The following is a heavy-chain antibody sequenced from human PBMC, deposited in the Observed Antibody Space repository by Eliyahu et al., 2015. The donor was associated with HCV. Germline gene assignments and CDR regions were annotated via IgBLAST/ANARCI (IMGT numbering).Heavy chain of an antibody. CDR1: GFTFXSYS. CDR3: ARENYDFWSAYSSYHYYMDV. Sequence: EVQLVESGGGLVKPGGSLRLSCAASGFTFXSYSMNGVRQAPGKGLEGVSSISYSSSYIYYADSVKGRFTISRDNAKNSLYLQMNSLRAEDTAVYYCARENYDFWSAYSSYHYYMDVWGKGTTVTVSS. D-gene: IGHD3-3*01. CDR2: ISYSSSYI. V-gene: IGHV3-21*01. J-gene: IGHJ6*03.